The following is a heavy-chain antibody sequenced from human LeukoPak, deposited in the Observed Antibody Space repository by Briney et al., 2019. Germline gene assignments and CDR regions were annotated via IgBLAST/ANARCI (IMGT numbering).Heavy chain of an antibody. J-gene: IGHJ4*02. CDR2: IRYDGNNK. CDR3: AKDLDIVVVPAALSLGY. Sequence: GGSLRLSCAASGFTFSSYGMHWVRQAPGKGLEWVAFIRYDGNNKYYADSVKGRFTISRDNSKNTLYLQMNSLRAEDTAVYYCAKDLDIVVVPAALSLGYWGQGTLVTVSS. V-gene: IGHV3-30*02. CDR1: GFTFSSYG. D-gene: IGHD2-2*01.